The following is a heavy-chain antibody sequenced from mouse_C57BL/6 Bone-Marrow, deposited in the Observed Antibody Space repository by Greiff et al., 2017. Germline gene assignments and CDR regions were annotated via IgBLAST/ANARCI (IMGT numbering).Heavy chain of an antibody. D-gene: IGHD2-3*01. Sequence: EVKLVESGAELVRPGASVKLSCTASSFNIKDDYMHWVKQRPEQGLEWIGWIDPENGDTEYASKFQGKATITADTSSNTAYLQLSSLTSEDTAVYYCTFDGPYYAMDYWGQGTSVTVSS. CDR1: SFNIKDDY. J-gene: IGHJ4*01. V-gene: IGHV14-4*01. CDR2: IDPENGDT. CDR3: TFDGPYYAMDY.